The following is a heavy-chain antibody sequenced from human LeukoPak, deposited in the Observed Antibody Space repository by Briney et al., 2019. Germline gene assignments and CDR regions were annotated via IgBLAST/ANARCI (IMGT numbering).Heavy chain of an antibody. V-gene: IGHV1-2*02. D-gene: IGHD3-3*01. CDR3: ARDLGYSRRYYDFSD. J-gene: IGHJ4*02. CDR2: INPDSGGT. Sequence: PWASVKVSCKASGYTFTGYYMHWVRQAPGQGLEWMGWINPDSGGTNYVQKSQGRVTMTRDTSITTAYMELSRLTSDDTAVYYCARDLGYSRRYYDFSDWGQGTLVTVSS. CDR1: GYTFTGYY.